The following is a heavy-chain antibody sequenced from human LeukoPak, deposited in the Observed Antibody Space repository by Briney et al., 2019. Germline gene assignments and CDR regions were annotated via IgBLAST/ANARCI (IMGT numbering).Heavy chain of an antibody. D-gene: IGHD1-14*01. CDR3: ARERPTTTAFHV. V-gene: IGHV1-3*01. Sequence: ASVKVSCKTSGNTFSSNIINWVRQAPGQRLDWVGWINAANGNTKYSEKFQGRVTITRDTSASTVYMELNSLRSEDTAVYYCARERPTTTAFHVWGQGTMVTVS. CDR1: GNTFSSNI. J-gene: IGHJ3*01. CDR2: INAANGNT.